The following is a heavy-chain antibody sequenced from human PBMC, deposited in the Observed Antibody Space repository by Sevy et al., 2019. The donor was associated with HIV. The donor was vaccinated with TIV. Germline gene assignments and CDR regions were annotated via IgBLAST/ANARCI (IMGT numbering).Heavy chain of an antibody. J-gene: IGHJ3*02. D-gene: IGHD3-22*01. CDR1: GFTFSSYS. CDR3: ARRAGNIDSSGYYPSVGAIDI. CDR2: INSSSSTI. Sequence: GGSLRLSCAASGFTFSSYSMNWVRQAPGKGLEWVSYINSSSSTIYYGDSVKGRFTISRDNAKNSLYLQMNSLRDKDTDVYYCARRAGNIDSSGYYPSVGAIDIWGQGTMVTVSS. V-gene: IGHV3-48*02.